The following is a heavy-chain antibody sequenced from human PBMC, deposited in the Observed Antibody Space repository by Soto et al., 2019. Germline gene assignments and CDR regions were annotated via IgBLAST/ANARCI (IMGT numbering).Heavy chain of an antibody. CDR2: ISGSGGGT. J-gene: IGHJ4*02. Sequence: EMQLLESGGGLVQPGGSLRLSCVASGFTFSTYAMSWVRQAPGKGLEWVSAISGSGGGTYYADSVKGRFTISRDNSKNTLYLQMNSLRAEDTAVYYCARGRDYLGGDFDYWGQGTLVTVSS. V-gene: IGHV3-23*01. CDR1: GFTFSTYA. CDR3: ARGRDYLGGDFDY. D-gene: IGHD3-16*01.